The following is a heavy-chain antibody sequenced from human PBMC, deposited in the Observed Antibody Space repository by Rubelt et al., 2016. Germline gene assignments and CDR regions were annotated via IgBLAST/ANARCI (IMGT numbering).Heavy chain of an antibody. CDR1: GGSFSGYY. CDR2: MNHSGTT. V-gene: IGHV4-34*01. J-gene: IGHJ4*01. CDR3: AGTQMISFGRPIVIPGATDF. Sequence: QVQLQLWGAGLLKPSETLSLTCAVYGGSFSGYYWSWIRQAPGKGLEWIGEMNHSGTTNNNPSLKSRVTISADTSKNQFSLKQGPVTAADTAVYYCAGTQMISFGRPIVIPGATDFWGHGILVTVSS. D-gene: IGHD3-16*02.